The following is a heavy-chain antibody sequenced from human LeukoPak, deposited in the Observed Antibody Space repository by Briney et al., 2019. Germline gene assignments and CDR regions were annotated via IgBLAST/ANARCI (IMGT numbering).Heavy chain of an antibody. Sequence: SETLSLTCTVSGGSISSYYWSWIRQPPGKGLEWIGYIYYSGGTNYNPSLKSRVTISVDTSKNQFSLKLSSVTAADTAVYYCARTAWFGELVYYYYMDVWGKGTTVTVSS. CDR2: IYYSGGT. D-gene: IGHD3-10*01. CDR1: GGSISSYY. CDR3: ARTAWFGELVYYYYMDV. V-gene: IGHV4-59*01. J-gene: IGHJ6*03.